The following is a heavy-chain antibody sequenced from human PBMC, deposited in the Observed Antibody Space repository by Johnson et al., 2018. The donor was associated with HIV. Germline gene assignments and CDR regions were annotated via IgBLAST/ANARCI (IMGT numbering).Heavy chain of an antibody. CDR2: LFSGDTT. CDR3: ARGGWRGIATPDAFDI. Sequence: VQLVESGGGLVQPGGSLRLSCAASRFTLRSYAMSWVRQAPGKGLEWVSVLFSGDTTYYADSVNGRFTISRENAKNSLYLQMNSLRAEDTAVYYCARGGWRGIATPDAFDIWGQGTMVTVSS. J-gene: IGHJ3*02. D-gene: IGHD6-13*01. V-gene: IGHV3-66*01. CDR1: RFTLRSYA.